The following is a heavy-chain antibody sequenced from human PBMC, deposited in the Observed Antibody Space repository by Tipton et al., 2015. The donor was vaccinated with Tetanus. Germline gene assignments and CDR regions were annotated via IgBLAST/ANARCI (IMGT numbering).Heavy chain of an antibody. CDR1: GYNFISYW. J-gene: IGHJ5*02. D-gene: IGHD3-10*01. V-gene: IGHV5-51*01. Sequence: QLVQSGAEVKKPGESLRISCKGSGYNFISYWIAWVRHMPGKGLEWMGVIYPADSDIRSSPSFQGQVTMSVDKSTSTAYLQWSSLRASDTAIYFCARLPKHYSASGSTWGQGTQVTVSS. CDR2: IYPADSDI. CDR3: ARLPKHYSASGST.